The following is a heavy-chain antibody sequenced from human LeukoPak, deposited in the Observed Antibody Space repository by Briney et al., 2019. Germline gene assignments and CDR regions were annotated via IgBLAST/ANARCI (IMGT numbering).Heavy chain of an antibody. V-gene: IGHV4-59*01. CDR1: GGSISSYY. J-gene: IGHJ6*03. D-gene: IGHD4-17*01. CDR3: ARGTTRGGYYYYYMDV. CDR2: IYYSGST. Sequence: SETLSLTCTVSGGSISSYYWSWIRQPPGKGLEWIGYIYYSGSTNYNPSLKSRVTISVDTSKNQFSLKLSSVTAADTAVYYCARGTTRGGYYYYYMDVWGKGTTVTVSS.